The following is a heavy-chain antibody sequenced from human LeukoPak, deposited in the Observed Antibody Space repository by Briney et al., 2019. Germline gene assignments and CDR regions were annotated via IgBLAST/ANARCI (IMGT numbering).Heavy chain of an antibody. Sequence: GGSLRLSCAASGFTFSSHWMYWVRQAPGKGLEWVSYISSSGSTIYYADSVKGRFTISRDNAKNSLYLQMNSLRAEDTAVYYCAELGITMIGGVWGKGTTVTISS. CDR2: ISSSGSTI. CDR3: AELGITMIGGV. CDR1: GFTFSSHW. J-gene: IGHJ6*04. D-gene: IGHD3-10*02. V-gene: IGHV3-48*03.